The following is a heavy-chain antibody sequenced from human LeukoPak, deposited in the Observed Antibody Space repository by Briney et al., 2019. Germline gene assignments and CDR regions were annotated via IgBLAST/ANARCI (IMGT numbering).Heavy chain of an antibody. J-gene: IGHJ4*02. CDR1: GYSFTSYW. CDR2: IYPGDSDT. CDR3: ARSLYCSSTSCYYFDY. V-gene: IGHV5-51*01. D-gene: IGHD2-2*01. Sequence: GESLKISCKGPGYSFTSYWIGWVRQMPGKGLEWMGIIYPGDSDTRYSPSFQGQVTISADKSISTAYLQWSSLKASDTAMYYCARSLYCSSTSCYYFDYWGQGTLVTVSS.